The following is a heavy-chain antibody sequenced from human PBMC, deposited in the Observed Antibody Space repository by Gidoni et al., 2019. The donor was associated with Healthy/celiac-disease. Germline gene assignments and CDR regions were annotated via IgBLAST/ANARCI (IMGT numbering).Heavy chain of an antibody. CDR3: ARVGMATPNDWYFDL. V-gene: IGHV3-66*02. D-gene: IGHD5-12*01. CDR2: IYSGGST. CDR1: AFTVSSNY. Sequence: EVQLVESGGGLVQPGGSLRLSCAASAFTVSSNYMSWVRQAPGKGLEWVSVIYSGGSTYYADSVKGRFTISRDNSKNTLYLQMNSLRAEDTAVYYCARVGMATPNDWYFDLWGRGTLVTVSS. J-gene: IGHJ2*01.